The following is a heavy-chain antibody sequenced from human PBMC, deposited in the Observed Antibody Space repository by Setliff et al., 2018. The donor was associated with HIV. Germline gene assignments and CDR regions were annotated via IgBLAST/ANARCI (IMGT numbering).Heavy chain of an antibody. J-gene: IGHJ4*02. CDR1: GFTFSSYA. CDR2: ISYDGTNK. D-gene: IGHD2-2*01. V-gene: IGHV3-30-3*01. Sequence: GGSLRLSCAASGFTFSSYAMHWVRQAPGKGLEWVAVISYDGTNKYFADSVKGRFTISRDNPKNSLSLQMSGLRAEDTAVYYCARQISFGLAPDDGSRSGFEYFDYWGQGTLVTVSS. CDR3: ARQISFGLAPDDGSRSGFEYFDY.